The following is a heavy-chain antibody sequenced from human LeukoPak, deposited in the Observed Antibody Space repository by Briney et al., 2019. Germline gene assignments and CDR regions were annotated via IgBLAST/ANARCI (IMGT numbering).Heavy chain of an antibody. CDR3: VKLLVEMRLLLPYFDY. V-gene: IGHV3-64D*06. Sequence: GRSLRLSCAASGFTFSSYAMHWVRQAPGKGLEFVSAISTSGGSTYYADSVKGRFTISRDNSKNMLYLQMSSLRPEDTAVYYCVKLLVEMRLLLPYFDYWGQGTLVTVSS. CDR1: GFTFSSYA. CDR2: ISTSGGST. J-gene: IGHJ4*02. D-gene: IGHD3-22*01.